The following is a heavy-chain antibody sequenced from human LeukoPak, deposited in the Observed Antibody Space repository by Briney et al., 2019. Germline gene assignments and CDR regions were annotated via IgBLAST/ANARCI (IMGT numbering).Heavy chain of an antibody. CDR2: ISSSGSTI. CDR1: GFTFSDYY. D-gene: IGHD6-13*01. V-gene: IGHV3-11*01. Sequence: GGSLRLSCAASGFTFSDYYMSWIRQAPGKGLEWVPYISSSGSTIYYADSVKGRFTISRDNAKNSLYLQMNSLRAEDTAVYYCARELVGIAEESFDYWGQGTLVTVSS. CDR3: ARELVGIAEESFDY. J-gene: IGHJ4*02.